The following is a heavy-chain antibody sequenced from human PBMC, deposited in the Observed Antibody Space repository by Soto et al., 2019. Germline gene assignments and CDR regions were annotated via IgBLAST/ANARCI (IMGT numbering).Heavy chain of an antibody. Sequence: SETLSLTCTVSGGSIISYCWSWIRQPPGKGLEWIGYIYYSGSTNYNPSLKSRVTISVDTSKNQFSLKLSSVTAADTAVYYCAREAGYSYGPNPDAFDIWGQGTMVTVSS. CDR2: IYYSGST. V-gene: IGHV4-59*01. J-gene: IGHJ3*02. CDR1: GGSIISYC. CDR3: AREAGYSYGPNPDAFDI. D-gene: IGHD5-18*01.